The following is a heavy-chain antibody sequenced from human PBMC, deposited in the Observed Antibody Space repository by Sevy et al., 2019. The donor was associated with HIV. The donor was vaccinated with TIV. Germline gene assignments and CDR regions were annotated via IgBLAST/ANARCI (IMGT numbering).Heavy chain of an antibody. CDR1: GFTFSKYS. CDR2: LSFGCGEI. D-gene: IGHD2-8*01. V-gene: IGHV3-23*01. Sequence: GGSLRLSCAASGFTFSKYSMSWVRQPPGKGLEWVSTLSFGCGEINYADSVRGGFTISRVNSKSSVYLQMNNLRPEDTAVYYGAREGCTKPHDYWGQGTLVTVSS. J-gene: IGHJ4*02. CDR3: AREGCTKPHDY.